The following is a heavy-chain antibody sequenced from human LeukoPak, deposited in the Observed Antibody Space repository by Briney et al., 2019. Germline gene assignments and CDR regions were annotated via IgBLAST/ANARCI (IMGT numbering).Heavy chain of an antibody. CDR2: TYYRSKWYN. J-gene: IGHJ6*04. CDR3: ARVQQQLVDV. CDR1: GDSVSSNSVA. V-gene: IGHV6-1*01. D-gene: IGHD6-13*01. Sequence: SQTLSLTCAISGDSVSSNSVAWNWIRQSPSRGLEWLGRTYYRSKWYNDYAVPVKSRITINPDTSKNQFSLQLNSVTPGDTAVYYCARVQQQLVDVWGKGTTVTVSS.